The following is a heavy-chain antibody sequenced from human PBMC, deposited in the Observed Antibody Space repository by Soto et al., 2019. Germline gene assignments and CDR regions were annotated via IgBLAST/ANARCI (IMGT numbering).Heavy chain of an antibody. D-gene: IGHD1-1*01. CDR3: AAGGGLPRYD. J-gene: IGHJ4*02. V-gene: IGHV4-30-2*01. CDR1: GGSISSGGYS. Sequence: QLQLQESGSGLVKPSQTLSLTCAVSGGSISSGGYSWSWIRQPPGKGLEWIGYIYHSGSTYYNPSLKSRVPMSLDRSKNQVSLKLSSVTAADTAVYYCAAGGGLPRYDWGQGTLVTVSS. CDR2: IYHSGST.